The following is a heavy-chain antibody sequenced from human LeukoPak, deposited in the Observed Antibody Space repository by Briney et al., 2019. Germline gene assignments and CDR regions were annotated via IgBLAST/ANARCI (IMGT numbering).Heavy chain of an antibody. V-gene: IGHV1-18*01. J-gene: IGHJ6*02. CDR2: ISAYNGNT. D-gene: IGHD6-13*01. Sequence: ASVKVSCKASGYTFTSYGISWVRQAPGQGLEWMGWISAYNGNTNYAQKLQGRVTMTTDTSTSTAYMELRSLRSDDTAVYYCAGDHRSSLHPLDYYYGMDVWGQGTTVTVSS. CDR1: GYTFTSYG. CDR3: AGDHRSSLHPLDYYYGMDV.